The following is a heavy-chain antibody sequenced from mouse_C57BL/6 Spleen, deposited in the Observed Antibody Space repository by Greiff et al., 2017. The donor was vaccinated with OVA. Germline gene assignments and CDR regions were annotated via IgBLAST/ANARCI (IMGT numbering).Heavy chain of an antibody. Sequence: EVQLKQSGAELVRPGASVKLSCTASGFTITDYYMHWVKQSPEQGLEWIGRIDPDDGDTEYAPKFQGKATMTADTSSNTAYLQLSSLTSEDTAVYYCTPYCGSSYPHHYYAMDYWGQGTSVTVSS. D-gene: IGHD1-1*01. J-gene: IGHJ4*01. CDR1: GFTITDYY. V-gene: IGHV14-1*01. CDR3: TPYCGSSYPHHYYAMDY. CDR2: IDPDDGDT.